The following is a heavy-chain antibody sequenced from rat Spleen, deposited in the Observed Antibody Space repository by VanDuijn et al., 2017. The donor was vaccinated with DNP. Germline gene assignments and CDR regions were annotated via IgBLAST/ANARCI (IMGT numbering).Heavy chain of an antibody. V-gene: IGHV5-7*01. J-gene: IGHJ2*01. CDR1: GFTFSDYA. Sequence: EVQLVESGGGLVRPGNSLKLSCAASGFTFSDYAMAWVRQAPKKGLEWVATISYDGRSTDYRDSVKGRFTTSRDNEKSTLYLQMDSLRSEDTATYYCARPDYWGQGVMVTVSS. CDR3: ARPDY. CDR2: ISYDGRST.